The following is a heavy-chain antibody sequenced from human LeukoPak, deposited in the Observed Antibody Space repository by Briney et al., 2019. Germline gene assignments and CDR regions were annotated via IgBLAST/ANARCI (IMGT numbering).Heavy chain of an antibody. Sequence: ASLKVSCKTSGYTFTDDYIHWVRQAPGQGLEWMGWINPNSGETNSAQKFQGRVTMTGDTSISTAYMELRRVTSDDTAVYYCARDRDYSNTERGFDYWGQGTLVTVSS. J-gene: IGHJ4*02. D-gene: IGHD4-11*01. V-gene: IGHV1-2*02. CDR3: ARDRDYSNTERGFDY. CDR1: GYTFTDDY. CDR2: INPNSGET.